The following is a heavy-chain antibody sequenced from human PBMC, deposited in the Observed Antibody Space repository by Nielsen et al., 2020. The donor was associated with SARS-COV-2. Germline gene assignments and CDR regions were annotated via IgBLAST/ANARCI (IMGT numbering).Heavy chain of an antibody. CDR3: ARARGAYGDYYYYYYTDV. CDR2: TYYRSKWYN. Sequence: SCAISGDSVSSSSAAWNRIRQSPSRGLEWLGRTYYRSKWYNDYAVSVKSRITINPDTSKNQFSLHLNSVTPEDTAVYYCARARGAYGDYYYYYYTDVWGKGTTVTVSS. CDR1: GDSVSSSSAA. V-gene: IGHV6-1*01. J-gene: IGHJ6*03. D-gene: IGHD4-17*01.